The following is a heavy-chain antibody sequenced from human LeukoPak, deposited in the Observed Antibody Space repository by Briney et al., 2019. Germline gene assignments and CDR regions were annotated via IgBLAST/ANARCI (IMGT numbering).Heavy chain of an antibody. D-gene: IGHD3-22*01. CDR2: INWNGGST. CDR1: GFTFDDYG. V-gene: IGHV3-20*04. Sequence: GGSLRLSCAASGFTFDDYGMSWVRQAPWKGLEWVSGINWNGGSTGYADSVKGRFTISRDNAKNSLYLQMNSLRAEDTALYYCARETARYYYDSSGYPDYWGQGTLVTVSS. J-gene: IGHJ4*02. CDR3: ARETARYYYDSSGYPDY.